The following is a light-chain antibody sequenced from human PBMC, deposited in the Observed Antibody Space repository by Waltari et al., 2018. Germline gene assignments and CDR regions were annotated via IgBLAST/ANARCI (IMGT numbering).Light chain of an antibody. CDR3: HQCGSSPPRP. CDR1: QSFGSSY. J-gene: IGKJ2*01. V-gene: IGKV3-20*01. CDR2: GAS. Sequence: EIVLTQSPDTLSVSPGERATLSCRASQSFGSSYLAWYQQKPGQAPRLLIYGASARATGIPDRFSGSGSGTDFTLTINRLEPEDFAVYYCHQCGSSPPRPFGQGTKLEIK.